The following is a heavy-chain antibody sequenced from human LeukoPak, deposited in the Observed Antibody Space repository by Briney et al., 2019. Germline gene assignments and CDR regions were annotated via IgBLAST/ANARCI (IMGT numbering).Heavy chain of an antibody. V-gene: IGHV1-18*01. Sequence: ASVKVSCKASGYTFTSYGISWVRQAPGQGLEWMGWINPYNRNTNYAQNFQGRVTMTTDTSTSTAYMELRSLRSDDTAVYYCARTYNIVGTTTRGNDYWGQGTLVTVSS. J-gene: IGHJ4*02. CDR2: INPYNRNT. D-gene: IGHD1-26*01. CDR1: GYTFTSYG. CDR3: ARTYNIVGTTTRGNDY.